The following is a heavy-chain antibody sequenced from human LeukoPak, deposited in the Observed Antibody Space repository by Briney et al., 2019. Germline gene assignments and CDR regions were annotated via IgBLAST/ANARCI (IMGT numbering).Heavy chain of an antibody. Sequence: GGSLRLSCAASGFTFDDYAMHWVRHAPGKGLEWVSGISWNSGSIGYADSVKGRFTISRDNAKNSLYLQMNSLRAEDTALYYCAKAYGDYVDYYYYGMDVWGQGTTVTVSS. V-gene: IGHV3-9*01. D-gene: IGHD4-17*01. CDR3: AKAYGDYVDYYYYGMDV. CDR1: GFTFDDYA. J-gene: IGHJ6*02. CDR2: ISWNSGSI.